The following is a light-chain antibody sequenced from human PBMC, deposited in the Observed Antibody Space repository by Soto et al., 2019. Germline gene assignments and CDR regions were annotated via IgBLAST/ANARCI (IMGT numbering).Light chain of an antibody. CDR1: QSVSSY. CDR2: DAS. CDR3: QQRSNWPPT. Sequence: EIVLTQSPATLSLSPGERATLSCRASQSVSSYLAWYQQQPGQAPRLLIHDASNRATGIPFRFRGSGSGTYFTLIISGLDPEDFAGYYCQQRSNWPPTFAQGSKVELK. V-gene: IGKV3-11*01. J-gene: IGKJ1*01.